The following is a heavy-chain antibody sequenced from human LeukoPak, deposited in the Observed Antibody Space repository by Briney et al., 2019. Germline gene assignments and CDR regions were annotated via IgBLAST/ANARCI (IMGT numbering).Heavy chain of an antibody. Sequence: GGSLRLSCAASGFTFSSYWMSWVRQAPGKGLEWVANIKQDGSEKYYVDSVKGRFTISRDNAKNSLYLQMNSLRAEDTAVYYCARDDCSSISCYHNWFDPWGQGTLVTVSS. V-gene: IGHV3-7*01. CDR2: IKQDGSEK. CDR1: GFTFSSYW. D-gene: IGHD2-2*01. J-gene: IGHJ5*02. CDR3: ARDDCSSISCYHNWFDP.